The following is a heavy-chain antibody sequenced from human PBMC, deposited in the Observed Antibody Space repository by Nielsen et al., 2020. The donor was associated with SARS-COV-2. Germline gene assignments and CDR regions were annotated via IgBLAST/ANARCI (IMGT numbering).Heavy chain of an antibody. CDR3: ARDPMDIVATVFDAFDI. V-gene: IGHV1-18*01. D-gene: IGHD5-12*01. CDR2: ISAYNGNT. Sequence: ASVQVSCKASGYTFTSYGISWVRQAPGQGLEWMGWISAYNGNTNYAQKLQGRVTMTTDTSTSTAYMELRSLRSDDTAVYYCARDPMDIVATVFDAFDIWGQGTMVTVSS. J-gene: IGHJ3*02. CDR1: GYTFTSYG.